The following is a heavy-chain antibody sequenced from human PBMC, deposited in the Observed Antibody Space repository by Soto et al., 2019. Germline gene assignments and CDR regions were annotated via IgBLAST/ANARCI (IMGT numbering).Heavy chain of an antibody. J-gene: IGHJ6*03. CDR2: INDSGST. V-gene: IGHV4-34*01. D-gene: IGHD3-10*01. CDR1: GGSFSGYY. CDR3: ARGLLLWFGELSRRGGYYYYMDV. Sequence: QVQLQQWGAGLLKPSETLSLTCAVYGGSFSGYYWSWIRQTPGKGLEWIGEINDSGSTNYNPSLKSRVPLLVDPPKDQFSLKLGSGTAADAAGYFCARGLLLWFGELSRRGGYYYYMDVWGKGTTVTVSS.